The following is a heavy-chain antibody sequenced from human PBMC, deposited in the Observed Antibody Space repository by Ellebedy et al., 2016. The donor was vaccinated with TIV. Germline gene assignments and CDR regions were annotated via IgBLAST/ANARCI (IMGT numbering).Heavy chain of an antibody. D-gene: IGHD3-22*01. V-gene: IGHV4-39*07. CDR3: ARGRANYDDSSGMHYFDQ. CDR1: GGLMSSSSYY. CDR2: VYYSGST. Sequence: MPSETLSLTCTVSGGLMSSSSYYWGWIRQPPGKGLEWIASVYYSGSTHYNSSLRSRVTISADTSKRQFSVKLWSVTAADTAVYYCARGRANYDDSSGMHYFDQWGQGTLVAVSS. J-gene: IGHJ4*02.